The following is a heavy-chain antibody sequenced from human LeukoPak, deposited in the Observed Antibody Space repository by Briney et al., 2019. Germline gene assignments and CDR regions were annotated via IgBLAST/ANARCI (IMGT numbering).Heavy chain of an antibody. Sequence: GESLKISCKASGYSFTSYWIGWVRQMPGKGLEWMGIIYPGDSDTRYSPSFQGQVTISADKSISTAYLQWSSLKASDTATYYCARLLGEQLGPLYYYYMDVWGKGTTVTVSS. J-gene: IGHJ6*03. CDR1: GYSFTSYW. CDR3: ARLLGEQLGPLYYYYMDV. D-gene: IGHD6-6*01. CDR2: IYPGDSDT. V-gene: IGHV5-51*01.